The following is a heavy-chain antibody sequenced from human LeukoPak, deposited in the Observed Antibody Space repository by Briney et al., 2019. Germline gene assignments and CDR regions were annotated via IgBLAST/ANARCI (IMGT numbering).Heavy chain of an antibody. Sequence: GGSLRLSCAASGFIFNSFGMYWVRQAPGKGLEWVAVISYDGSNKYYVASVKGRFTISRDNSKNTLYLQMNSLTTEDTAVYYCAKEGAGGSSYYFESWGQGTLVTVSS. CDR2: ISYDGSNK. CDR3: AKEGAGGSSYYFES. CDR1: GFIFNSFG. D-gene: IGHD2-15*01. J-gene: IGHJ4*02. V-gene: IGHV3-30*18.